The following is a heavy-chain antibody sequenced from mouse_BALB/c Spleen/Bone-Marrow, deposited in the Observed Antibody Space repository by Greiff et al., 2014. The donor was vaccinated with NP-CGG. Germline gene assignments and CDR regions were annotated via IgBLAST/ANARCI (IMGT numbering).Heavy chain of an antibody. Sequence: EVKLEESGAELVKPGASVKLSCTASGFNIKDTYMHGVKQRPEQGLEWIGRIDPANGNTKYDPKFQGKATITADTSSNTAYLQLSSLTSEDTAVYYCASYDYGYYFDYWGQGTTLTVSS. V-gene: IGHV14-3*02. CDR1: GFNIKDTY. CDR3: ASYDYGYYFDY. J-gene: IGHJ2*01. D-gene: IGHD2-4*01. CDR2: IDPANGNT.